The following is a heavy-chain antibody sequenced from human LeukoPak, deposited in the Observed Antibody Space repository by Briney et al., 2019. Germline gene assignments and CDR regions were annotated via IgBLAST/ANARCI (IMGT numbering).Heavy chain of an antibody. V-gene: IGHV3-74*01. J-gene: IGHJ4*02. Sequence: PGGSLRLSCAASRFTFSTYWMHWVRQAPGKGLVWVSRLNADGNSITYADSVRGRFTISRDNAKNTVHLQMNSLRVEDTAIYFCAGAYSAYDPFDYWGQGILVTVSS. CDR2: LNADGNSI. CDR3: AGAYSAYDPFDY. D-gene: IGHD5-12*01. CDR1: RFTFSTYW.